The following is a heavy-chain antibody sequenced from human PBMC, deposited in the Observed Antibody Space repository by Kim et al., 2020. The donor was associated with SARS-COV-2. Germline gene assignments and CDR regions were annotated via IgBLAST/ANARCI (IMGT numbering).Heavy chain of an antibody. CDR3: ARAYGSGNWFDP. Sequence: TYAQGLTGRFVVSLDTSVSTAYLQISSLKAEDIAVYYCARAYGSGNWFDPWGQGTLVTVSS. D-gene: IGHD3-10*01. V-gene: IGHV7-4-1*02. J-gene: IGHJ5*02.